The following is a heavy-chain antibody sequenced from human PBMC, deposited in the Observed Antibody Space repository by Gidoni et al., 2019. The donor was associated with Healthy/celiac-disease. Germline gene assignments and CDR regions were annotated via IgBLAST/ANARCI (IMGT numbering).Heavy chain of an antibody. Sequence: EVQLLESGGGLVQPGGSLRLSCAASGFTFSSYAMSWVRQAPGKGLEWVSAISGSGGSTYYADSVKGRFTISRDNSKNTLYLQMNSLRAEDTAVYYCAKDRLSSYGSGSYEDVWGQGTTVTVSS. CDR3: AKDRLSSYGSGSYEDV. V-gene: IGHV3-23*01. D-gene: IGHD3-10*01. J-gene: IGHJ6*02. CDR1: GFTFSSYA. CDR2: ISGSGGST.